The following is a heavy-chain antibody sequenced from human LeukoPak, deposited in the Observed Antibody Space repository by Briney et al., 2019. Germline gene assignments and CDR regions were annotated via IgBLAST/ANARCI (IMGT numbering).Heavy chain of an antibody. V-gene: IGHV1-18*01. CDR2: ISAYNGNT. J-gene: IGHJ5*02. Sequence: ASVKVSCKASGYTFTSYGVSWVRQAPGQGLEWMGWISAYNGNTNYAQKLQGRVTMTTDTSTSTAYMELRSLRSDDTAVYYCARDTHFYSWDGSGSYHKTLPWVWFDPWGQGTLVTVSS. CDR3: ARDTHFYSWDGSGSYHKTLPWVWFDP. D-gene: IGHD3-10*01. CDR1: GYTFTSYG.